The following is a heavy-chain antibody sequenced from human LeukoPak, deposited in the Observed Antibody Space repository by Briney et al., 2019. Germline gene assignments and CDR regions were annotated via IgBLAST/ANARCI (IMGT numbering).Heavy chain of an antibody. CDR1: GFTVSSNY. Sequence: GGSLRLSCAASGFTVSSNYMSWVRQAPGKGLEWVSVIYSGGSTYYADSVKGRFTISRDNDQNSVYLQMNSLRVEDTAIYYCARGTTSTPNWFDPWGQGTLVTVSS. CDR2: IYSGGST. D-gene: IGHD2-2*01. V-gene: IGHV3-53*01. J-gene: IGHJ5*02. CDR3: ARGTTSTPNWFDP.